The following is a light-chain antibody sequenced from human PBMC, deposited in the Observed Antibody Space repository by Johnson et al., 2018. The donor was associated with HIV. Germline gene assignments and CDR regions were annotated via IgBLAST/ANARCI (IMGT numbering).Light chain of an antibody. V-gene: IGLV1-51*02. CDR1: SSDMGNYA. CDR3: VTWDTSLSIGAV. CDR2: ENN. J-gene: IGLJ1*01. Sequence: QSVLTQPPSVSAAPGQKVTISCSGSSSDMGNYAVSWYQQLPGTAPKLLIYENNERPSGIPDRFSGSKSGTSATLGITGLQTGDEADYYCVTWDTSLSIGAVFGTGTKVTVL.